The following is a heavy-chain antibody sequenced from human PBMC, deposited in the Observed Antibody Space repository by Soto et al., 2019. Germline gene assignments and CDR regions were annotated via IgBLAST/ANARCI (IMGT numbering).Heavy chain of an antibody. Sequence: QVQLQESGPGLVKPSETLSLTCTASGDSISSYYWSWIRQPPGQRLEWIGYVYYSGTTNYNPSPKSRVTISIDTSKNQFSLNLTSVTAADTAVYYCARGASPRDYWGQGTLVTVSS. J-gene: IGHJ4*02. V-gene: IGHV4-59*01. CDR3: ARGASPRDY. CDR1: GDSISSYY. CDR2: VYYSGTT.